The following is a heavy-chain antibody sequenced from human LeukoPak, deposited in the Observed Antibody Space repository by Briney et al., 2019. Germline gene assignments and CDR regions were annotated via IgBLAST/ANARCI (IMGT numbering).Heavy chain of an antibody. V-gene: IGHV4-61*02. CDR3: ARDREYSSGWERVFDY. CDR2: IYTSGST. CDR1: GGSISSGSYY. Sequence: PSQTLSLTCTVSGGSISSGSYYWSWIRQPAGKGLEWIGRIYTSGSTNYNPSLKSRVTISVDTSKNQFSLKLSSVTAADTAVYYCARDREYSSGWERVFDYWGQGTLVTVSS. J-gene: IGHJ4*02. D-gene: IGHD6-19*01.